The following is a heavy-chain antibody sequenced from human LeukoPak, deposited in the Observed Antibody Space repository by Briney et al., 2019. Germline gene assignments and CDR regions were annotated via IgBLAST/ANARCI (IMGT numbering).Heavy chain of an antibody. J-gene: IGHJ4*02. D-gene: IGHD3-22*01. CDR3: AKDHPFDYYYDSTGYFLY. CDR1: GFTFSSYA. V-gene: IGHV3-23*01. CDR2: IGGSGGST. Sequence: GGSLRLSCAASGFTFSSYAMAWVRQAPGKGLEWVSAIGGSGGSTYYADSVKGRFTISRDSSKNTLYLQMNSLRAEDTAVYYCAKDHPFDYYYDSTGYFLYWGQGTLVTVSS.